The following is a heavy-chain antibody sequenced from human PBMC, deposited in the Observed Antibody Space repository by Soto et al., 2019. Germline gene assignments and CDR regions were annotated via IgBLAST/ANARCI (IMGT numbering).Heavy chain of an antibody. V-gene: IGHV4-61*01. CDR2: FSYSGTT. CDR3: ARDAGGYSGSYSFDY. CDR1: GGSVTSGNYC. J-gene: IGHJ4*02. D-gene: IGHD1-26*01. Sequence: SETLSLTCTVSGGSVTSGNYCWSWIRQLPGKGLEWIGYFSYSGTTNYNPSLKSRVTISVDMSKNQFSLKLSSVTAADTAVYYCARDAGGYSGSYSFDYWGQGTPVTVSS.